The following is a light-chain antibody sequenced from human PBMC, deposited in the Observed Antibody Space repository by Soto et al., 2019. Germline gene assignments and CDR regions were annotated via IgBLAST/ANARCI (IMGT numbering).Light chain of an antibody. J-gene: IGKJ4*01. CDR2: AAS. CDR3: QTYNRARVT. V-gene: IGKV1-27*01. CDR1: QGISNS. Sequence: DIQMTQSPSSLSASVGDRVTITCRASQGISNSLAWYQQNAGKSPKLLIYAASNLQSGVPSRFSGSGSGTDFSLTIRSLQPEDVATYYCQTYNRARVTFGGGTKVEIK.